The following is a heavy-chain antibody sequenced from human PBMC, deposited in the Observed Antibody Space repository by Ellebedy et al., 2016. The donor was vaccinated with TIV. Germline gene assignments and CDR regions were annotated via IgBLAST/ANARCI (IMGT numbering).Heavy chain of an antibody. Sequence: AASVKVSCKASGYTFTGHYMHWVRQAPGQGLEWLGWINPNSGDTNFAQRFQGRVTMTRDTSISTAYMELNRLRSDDTAMYYCARVGLGGREYDYWGQGTLVTVSS. CDR1: GYTFTGHY. CDR2: INPNSGDT. D-gene: IGHD3-16*01. J-gene: IGHJ4*02. CDR3: ARVGLGGREYDY. V-gene: IGHV1-2*02.